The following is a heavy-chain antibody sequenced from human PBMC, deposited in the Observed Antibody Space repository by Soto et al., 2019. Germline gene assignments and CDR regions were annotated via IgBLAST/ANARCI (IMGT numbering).Heavy chain of an antibody. CDR2: IIPVINMA. CDR3: ACYDNSGNYPRWFDP. J-gene: IGHJ5*02. CDR1: GGTFSSRS. D-gene: IGHD3-22*01. V-gene: IGHV1-69*02. Sequence: QVQLVQSGAEVKKPGSSVNVSCKASGGTFSSRSISWVRRAPGQGLEWMARIIPVINMANYAQKFQGRVTITADKSTSTAYMELSSLRSEDTAVYYCACYDNSGNYPRWFDPWGQGTLVTVSS.